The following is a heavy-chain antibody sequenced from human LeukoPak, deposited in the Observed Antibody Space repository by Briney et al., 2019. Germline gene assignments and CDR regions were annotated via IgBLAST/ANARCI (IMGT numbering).Heavy chain of an antibody. CDR1: GYTFTGYY. CDR2: INPNSGGT. D-gene: IGHD2-15*01. V-gene: IGHV1-2*02. J-gene: IGHJ3*02. Sequence: ASVKVSCKASGYTFTGYYMHWVRQAPGQGLEWMGWINPNSGGTNYAQKFQGRVTMTRDTSISTAYMELSRLRSDDTAVYYCARVRDCSGGSCYVDAFDIWGQGTMVTVSS. CDR3: ARVRDCSGGSCYVDAFDI.